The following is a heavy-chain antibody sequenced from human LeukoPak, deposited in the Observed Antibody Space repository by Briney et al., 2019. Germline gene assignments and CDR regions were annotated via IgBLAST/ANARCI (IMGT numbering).Heavy chain of an antibody. CDR3: ASLYDSSGYYYLDAFDI. Sequence: SETLSLTCTVSGGSISSYYWSWIRQPAGKGLEWIGRIYTSGSTNYNPSLKSRVTMSVDTSKNQFSLKLSSVTAADTAVYYCASLYDSSGYYYLDAFDIWGQGTMVTVSS. CDR2: IYTSGST. V-gene: IGHV4-4*07. D-gene: IGHD3-22*01. CDR1: GGSISSYY. J-gene: IGHJ3*02.